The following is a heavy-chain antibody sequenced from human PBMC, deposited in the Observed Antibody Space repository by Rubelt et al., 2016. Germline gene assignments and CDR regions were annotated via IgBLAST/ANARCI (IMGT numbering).Heavy chain of an antibody. CDR1: GASIRSSSYH. D-gene: IGHD6-13*01. V-gene: IGHV4-39*07. CDR2: INHSGST. CDR3: ASGDSTFFDY. Sequence: QVQLQESGPGLVKPSETLSLTCAVSGASIRSSSYHWSWIRQPPGKGLEWIGEINHSGSTNYNPSLKSRVTISVDTSKDQFSLKLSSVTAADTAVYYCASGDSTFFDYWGQGTLVSVSS. J-gene: IGHJ4*02.